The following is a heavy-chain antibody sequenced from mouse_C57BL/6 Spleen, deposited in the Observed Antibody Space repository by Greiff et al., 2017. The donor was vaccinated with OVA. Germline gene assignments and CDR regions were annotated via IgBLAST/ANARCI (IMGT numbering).Heavy chain of an antibody. CDR2: ISSGSSTI. J-gene: IGHJ1*03. CDR3: ARDYYYGSSYDWYFDV. CDR1: GFTFSDYG. V-gene: IGHV5-17*01. D-gene: IGHD1-1*01. Sequence: EVKLVESGGGLVKPGGSLKLSCAASGFTFSDYGMHWVRQAPEKGLEWVAYISSGSSTIYYADTVKGRFTISRDNAKNTLFLQMTSLRSEDTAMYYWARDYYYGSSYDWYFDVWGTGTTVTVSS.